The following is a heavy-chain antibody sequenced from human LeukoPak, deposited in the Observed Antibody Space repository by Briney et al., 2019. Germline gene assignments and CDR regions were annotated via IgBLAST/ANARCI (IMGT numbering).Heavy chain of an antibody. CDR1: GFTFSDYY. CDR3: AREAYRPDYYYYMDV. Sequence: GGSLRPSCAASGFTFSDYYMSWIRQAPGKGLEWVSYISSSGSTIYYADSVKGRFTISRDNAKNSLYLQMNSLRAEDTAVYYCAREAYRPDYYYYMDVWGKGTTVTVSS. V-gene: IGHV3-11*01. CDR2: ISSSGSTI. J-gene: IGHJ6*03. D-gene: IGHD2-2*01.